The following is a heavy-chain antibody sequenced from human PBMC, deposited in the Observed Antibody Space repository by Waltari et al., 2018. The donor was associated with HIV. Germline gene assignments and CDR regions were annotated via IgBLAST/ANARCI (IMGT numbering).Heavy chain of an antibody. J-gene: IGHJ2*01. CDR3: ARSGVGQWLVRGWVMDL. CDR1: GFHLRTSA. D-gene: IGHD3-10*01. CDR2: ISGSGGDT. V-gene: IGHV3-23*01. Sequence: EVEILESGGGLTIPGGSVRLCCLNFGFHLRTSAIRLVRQGPGKGLEWVSGISGSGGDTYYVDSVKGRFTISRDNTKNTVYLQLNNLRDEDTATYFCARSGVGQWLVRGWVMDLWGRGTPVTVSS.